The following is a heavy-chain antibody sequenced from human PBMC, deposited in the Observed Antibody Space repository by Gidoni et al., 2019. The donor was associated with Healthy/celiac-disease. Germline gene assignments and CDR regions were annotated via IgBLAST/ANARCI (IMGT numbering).Heavy chain of an antibody. J-gene: IGHJ2*01. CDR1: GGSFSGYY. Sequence: QVQLQQWGAGLLKPSETLSLTCAVYGGSFSGYYWSWIRQPPGKGLEWIGEINHSGSTNYNPSLKSRVTISVDTSKNQFSLKLSSVTAADTAVYYCAREVIAARSYWYFDLWGRGTLVTVSS. V-gene: IGHV4-34*01. CDR3: AREVIAARSYWYFDL. CDR2: INHSGST. D-gene: IGHD6-6*01.